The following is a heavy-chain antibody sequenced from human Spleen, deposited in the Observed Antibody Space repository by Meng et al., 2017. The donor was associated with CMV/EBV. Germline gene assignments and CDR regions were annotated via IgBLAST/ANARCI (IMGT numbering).Heavy chain of an antibody. CDR2: ISSDGSST. J-gene: IGHJ6*02. CDR1: GFTLRIYW. Sequence: LSLTCAASGFTLRIYWMHWVRQIPGKGLVWVSRISSDGSSTTYADSVKGRFTISRDNTKNTVHLQMNSLRVEDTSIYYCARDRLSPFYDSGSGAHATTHGVDVWGQGTTVTVSS. D-gene: IGHD3-3*01. CDR3: ARDRLSPFYDSGSGAHATTHGVDV. V-gene: IGHV3-74*03.